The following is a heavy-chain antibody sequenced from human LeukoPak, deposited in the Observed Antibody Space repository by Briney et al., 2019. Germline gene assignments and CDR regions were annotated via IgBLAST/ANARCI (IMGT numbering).Heavy chain of an antibody. CDR3: ARDDSSGWYEEYYFDY. Sequence: SETLSLTCTVSGGSISSSSYYWGWIRQPPGKGLEWIGSIYYSGSTYYTPSLKSRVTISVDTSKNQFSLKLSSVTAADTAVYYCARDDSSGWYEEYYFDYWGQGTLVTVSS. J-gene: IGHJ4*02. V-gene: IGHV4-39*07. D-gene: IGHD6-19*01. CDR2: IYYSGST. CDR1: GGSISSSSYY.